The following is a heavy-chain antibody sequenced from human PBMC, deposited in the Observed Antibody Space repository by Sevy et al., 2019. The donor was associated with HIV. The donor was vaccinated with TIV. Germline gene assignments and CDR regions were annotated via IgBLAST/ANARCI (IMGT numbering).Heavy chain of an antibody. Sequence: SETLSLTCVVYGGSFSNYYWSWIRQPPGKGLEWIGEINHSGSTDYNPSLKSRVTISVDTSKKQFSLKLSSVTAADTAVYYCAREKLGCTSSWSIYYYYGMDVWGQGTTVTVSS. V-gene: IGHV4-34*01. D-gene: IGHD6-13*01. CDR2: INHSGST. CDR3: AREKLGCTSSWSIYYYYGMDV. CDR1: GGSFSNYY. J-gene: IGHJ6*02.